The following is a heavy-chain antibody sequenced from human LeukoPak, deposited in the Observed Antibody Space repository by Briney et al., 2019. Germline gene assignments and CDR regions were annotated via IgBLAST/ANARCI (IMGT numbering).Heavy chain of an antibody. CDR3: ARAPKLGYWYFDL. D-gene: IGHD7-27*01. V-gene: IGHV4-59*01. Sequence: PSETLSLTCTVSGGSISSYYWSWIQQPPGKGLEWIGYIYYSGSTNYNPSLKSRVTISVDTSKNQFSLKLSSVTAADTAVYYCARAPKLGYWYFDLWGRGTLVTVSS. J-gene: IGHJ2*01. CDR1: GGSISSYY. CDR2: IYYSGST.